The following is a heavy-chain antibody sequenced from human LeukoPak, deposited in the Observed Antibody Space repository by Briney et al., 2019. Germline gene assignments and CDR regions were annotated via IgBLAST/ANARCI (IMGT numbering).Heavy chain of an antibody. V-gene: IGHV3-33*01. Sequence: LRPSCAASGFTFSSYGMHRGRQAPGKGLELVAVIWYDGSNNYYADSVKGSFTISRDNSKNTLYLQMNSVRAEDTAVYYCARDDHCIYMLGYWGQGTLVTVSS. CDR2: IWYDGSNN. CDR1: GFTFSSYG. J-gene: IGHJ4*02. D-gene: IGHD2-8*01. CDR3: ARDDHCIYMLGY.